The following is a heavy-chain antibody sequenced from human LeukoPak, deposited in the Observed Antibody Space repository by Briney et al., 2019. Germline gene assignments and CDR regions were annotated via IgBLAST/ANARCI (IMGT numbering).Heavy chain of an antibody. Sequence: PGGSLRLSCAASGFVLSDYGMHWVRQAPGKGLEWVAFVRNDGSNEYYVGSVKGRFTISRDKSKNTLYLQMNSLRAEDTAVYSRAKESDSGYHSEGPKNWGLGTLVTVSS. V-gene: IGHV3-30*02. CDR3: AKESDSGYHSEGPKN. CDR1: GFVLSDYG. J-gene: IGHJ4*02. CDR2: VRNDGSNE. D-gene: IGHD5-12*01.